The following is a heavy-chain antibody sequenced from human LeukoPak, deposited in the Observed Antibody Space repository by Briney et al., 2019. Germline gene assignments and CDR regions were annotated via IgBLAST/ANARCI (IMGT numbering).Heavy chain of an antibody. CDR2: IYPGDSDT. J-gene: IGHJ4*02. V-gene: IGHV5-51*01. CDR3: ARRTSTMGDY. Sequence: GESLKISCKAPGYTFTSYWIGWVRQMPGKGLEWMGIIYPGDSDTTYSPSFQGQVTISADNAITTAYLQWSSLKASDTAMYYCARRTSTMGDYWGQGTLVTVSS. D-gene: IGHD5-24*01. CDR1: GYTFTSYW.